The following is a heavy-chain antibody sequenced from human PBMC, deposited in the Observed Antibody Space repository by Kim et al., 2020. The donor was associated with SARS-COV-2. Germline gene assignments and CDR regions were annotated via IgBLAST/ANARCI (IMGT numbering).Heavy chain of an antibody. J-gene: IGHJ4*02. V-gene: IGHV4-34*01. D-gene: IGHD2-2*01. CDR3: ARGPLSASHDFDY. Sequence: YNPSLKRRVTISVDTSKIQFTLKLTSVTAADAAVYYCARGPLSASHDFDYWGRGTLVTVSS.